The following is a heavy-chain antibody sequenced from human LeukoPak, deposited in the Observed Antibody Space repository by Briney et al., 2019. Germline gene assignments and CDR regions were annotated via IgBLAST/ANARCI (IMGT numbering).Heavy chain of an antibody. V-gene: IGHV1-69*13. CDR3: ARFLPVRGVSGWFDP. D-gene: IGHD3-10*01. Sequence: ASVKVSCKASGGTFSNYAISWVRQAPGQGLEWMGGIIPIFGTGNHAQKFQGRVTITADESTSTAYMGLSSLRSEDTAVYFCARFLPVRGVSGWFDPWGQGTLVTVSS. CDR1: GGTFSNYA. CDR2: IIPIFGTG. J-gene: IGHJ5*02.